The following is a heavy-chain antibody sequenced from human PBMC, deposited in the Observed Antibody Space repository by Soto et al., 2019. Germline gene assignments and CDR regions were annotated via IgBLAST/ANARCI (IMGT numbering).Heavy chain of an antibody. J-gene: IGHJ6*02. Sequence: EVQLLESGGGLVQPGGSLRLSCAASGFTFSTYALSWVRQSPGTGLEWVSAISGSGDDTYYTHSVKGRFTIARDNSKNTLSLPMDSLRVEDTATYYCAKVDRYSSGWSYYAPEYYYSGMDVWGQGTTVTVSS. CDR1: GFTFSTYA. D-gene: IGHD6-19*01. CDR2: ISGSGDDT. V-gene: IGHV3-23*01. CDR3: AKVDRYSSGWSYYAPEYYYSGMDV.